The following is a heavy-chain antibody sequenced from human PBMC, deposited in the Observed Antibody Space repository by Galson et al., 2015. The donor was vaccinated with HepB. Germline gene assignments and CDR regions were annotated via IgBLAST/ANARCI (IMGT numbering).Heavy chain of an antibody. CDR2: IKRKTDGGTT. CDR3: TTVYTVRPGG. Sequence: SLRLSCAASGFTFSNAWMSWVRQAPGKGLEWVGRIKRKTDGGTTDYAAPVKGRFTISRDGSKNTLYLQMNSLKTEDTAVYYCTTVYTVRPGGWGQGTLVTVSS. V-gene: IGHV3-15*01. J-gene: IGHJ4*02. D-gene: IGHD3-10*01. CDR1: GFTFSNAW.